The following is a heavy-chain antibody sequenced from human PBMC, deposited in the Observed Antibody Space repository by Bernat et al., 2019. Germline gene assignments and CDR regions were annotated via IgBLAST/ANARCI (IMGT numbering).Heavy chain of an antibody. Sequence: QVQLVQSGAEVKKPGASVKVSCKASGYTFTSYAMHWVRQAPGQRLEWMGWINAGTGNTKYSQKFQGRVTITRDTSASTAYMELSSLRSEDTAVYYCVGYSSGWYRGYWGQGTLVTVSS. V-gene: IGHV1-3*01. CDR2: INAGTGNT. CDR1: GYTFTSYA. J-gene: IGHJ4*02. CDR3: VGYSSGWYRGY. D-gene: IGHD6-19*01.